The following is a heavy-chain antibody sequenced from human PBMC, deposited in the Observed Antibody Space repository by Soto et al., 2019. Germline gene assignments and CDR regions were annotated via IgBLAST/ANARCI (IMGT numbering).Heavy chain of an antibody. J-gene: IGHJ4*02. Sequence: QAQLVESGGGVVQPGRSLRLSCAASGFTFSSYGMHWVRQAPGKGLEWVAVISYDGSNKYYADSVKGRFTISRYNSKNPLYLQMNSLRAEDTAVYYCAKSGGSITMIEHTALDYWGQGTLVTGSS. CDR2: ISYDGSNK. CDR1: GFTFSSYG. V-gene: IGHV3-30*18. CDR3: AKSGGSITMIEHTALDY. D-gene: IGHD3-22*01.